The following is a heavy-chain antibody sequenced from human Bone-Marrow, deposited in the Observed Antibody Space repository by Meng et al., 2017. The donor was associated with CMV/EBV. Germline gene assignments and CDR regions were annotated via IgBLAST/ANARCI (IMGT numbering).Heavy chain of an antibody. D-gene: IGHD3-3*01. V-gene: IGHV3-21*01. Sequence: GESLKISCAASGFTFSSYSMNWVRQAPGKGLEWVSSISSSSSYIYYADSVKGRFTISRDNAKNSLYLQMNSLRAEDTAVYYCARDSTGALFGVVIMVYWGQGTRVTVSS. CDR2: ISSSSSYI. J-gene: IGHJ4*02. CDR1: GFTFSSYS. CDR3: ARDSTGALFGVVIMVY.